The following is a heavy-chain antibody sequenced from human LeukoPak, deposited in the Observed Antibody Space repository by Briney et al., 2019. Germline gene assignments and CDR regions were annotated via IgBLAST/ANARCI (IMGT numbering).Heavy chain of an antibody. CDR1: GFTFSTYA. J-gene: IGHJ4*02. Sequence: GESLRLSCAASGFTFSTYAMHWVRQAPGKGLEWVAVISYHGSSKYYADSVKGRFTISRDNSKNTLYLQMNSLRAEDTAVYYCASSASGWYNFDYWGQGTLVTVSS. CDR2: ISYHGSSK. D-gene: IGHD6-19*01. CDR3: ASSASGWYNFDY. V-gene: IGHV3-30-3*01.